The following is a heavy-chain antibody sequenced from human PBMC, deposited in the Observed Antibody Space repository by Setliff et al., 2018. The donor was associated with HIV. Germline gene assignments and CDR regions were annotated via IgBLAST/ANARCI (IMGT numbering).Heavy chain of an antibody. Sequence: ASVKVSCKASGGTFSSNAISWVRQAPGQGLEWMGGIIPIFGTANYAQKFQGRVTITADESTSTAYMELSSLRSEDTAVYYCAREGCCSSTSCYDNWFDPWGQGTLVTVSS. CDR1: GGTFSSNA. J-gene: IGHJ5*02. D-gene: IGHD2-2*01. CDR3: AREGCCSSTSCYDNWFDP. V-gene: IGHV1-69*13. CDR2: IIPIFGTA.